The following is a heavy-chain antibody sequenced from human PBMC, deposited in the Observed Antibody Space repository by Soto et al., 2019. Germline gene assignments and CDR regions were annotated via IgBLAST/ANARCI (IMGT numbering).Heavy chain of an antibody. D-gene: IGHD2-21*01. CDR2: VTHSGST. Sequence: QVHLQQWGAGLFKPSETLSLICGVYGGSLRGSYWSWIRQPPGKALQWLGKVTHSGSTTFNPSLKSRVSVSVVTSDNQFSLKLTSVTAADTAVYYCARGHIPVYGPVPDYFDSWGQGTLVTVSS. CDR1: GGSLRGSY. J-gene: IGHJ4*02. CDR3: ARGHIPVYGPVPDYFDS. V-gene: IGHV4-34*02.